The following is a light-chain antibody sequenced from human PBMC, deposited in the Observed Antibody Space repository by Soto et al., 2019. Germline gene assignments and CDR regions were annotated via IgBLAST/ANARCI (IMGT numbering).Light chain of an antibody. Sequence: QCALTQPPSVYGSPGQSVTISCTSTTTDIDNYDSVSWYQQAPGTAPKLIIYDVNNRPSGAPDRFSGSTSGNTASLTISGLQAEDETDYFCSLYSSNGSLIFGPGTKLTVL. CDR3: SLYSSNGSLI. J-gene: IGLJ1*01. CDR1: TTDIDNYDS. V-gene: IGLV2-18*01. CDR2: DVN.